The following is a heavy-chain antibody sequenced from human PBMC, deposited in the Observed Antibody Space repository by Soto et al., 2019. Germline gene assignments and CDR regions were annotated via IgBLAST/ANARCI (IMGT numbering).Heavy chain of an antibody. V-gene: IGHV4-39*01. J-gene: IGHJ4*02. Sequence: SETLSLTCTVSGRSISSSSYYWGWIRQPPGKGLEWIGSIYYSGSTYYNPSLKSRVTISVDTSKNQFSLKLSSVTAADTAVYYCARRRGYSYGYSDYWXQGTLVT. CDR2: IYYSGST. D-gene: IGHD5-18*01. CDR1: GRSISSSSYY. CDR3: ARRRGYSYGYSDY.